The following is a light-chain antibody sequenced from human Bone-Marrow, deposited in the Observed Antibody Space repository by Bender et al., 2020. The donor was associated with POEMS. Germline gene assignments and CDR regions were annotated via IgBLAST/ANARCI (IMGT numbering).Light chain of an antibody. CDR2: DVN. J-gene: IGLJ3*02. CDR3: CSYAGTYWV. CDR1: SSDVGAYDY. Sequence: QSALTQPASVSGSPGQSITISCTGTSSDVGAYDYVSWYQQFPGRAPKVMIYDVNKRPSGVPVRFSGSKSGNTASLTISGLQAEDEADYFCCSYAGTYWVFGGVTKVTVL. V-gene: IGLV2-11*01.